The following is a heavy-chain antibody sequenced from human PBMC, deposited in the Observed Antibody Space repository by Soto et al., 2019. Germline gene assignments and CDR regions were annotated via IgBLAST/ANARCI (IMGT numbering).Heavy chain of an antibody. CDR1: GFTFSSYG. D-gene: IGHD1-26*01. CDR3: ARGATMDYFDY. CDR2: ISYDGSNK. Sequence: GGALRVSCAASGFTFSSYGMHWVRQAPGKGLEWVAVISYDGSNKYYADSVKGRFTISRDNSKNTLYLQMNSLRAEDTAVYYCARGATMDYFDYWGQGTLVTVSS. J-gene: IGHJ4*02. V-gene: IGHV3-30*03.